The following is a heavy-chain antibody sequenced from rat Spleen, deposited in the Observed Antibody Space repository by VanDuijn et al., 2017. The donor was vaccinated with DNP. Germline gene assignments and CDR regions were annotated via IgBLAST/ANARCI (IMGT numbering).Heavy chain of an antibody. Sequence: EVQLVESGGGLVQPGGSLKLSCVASGFTFNNFWMTWIRQAPGKGLEWVASITHTGGSTYSPDSVKGRFTISRDNAKSTLYLQMDSLRSEDTATYYCARSDSYGFPYWGQGTLVTVSS. CDR3: ARSDSYGFPY. V-gene: IGHV5-31*01. D-gene: IGHD1-2*01. CDR2: ITHTGGST. CDR1: GFTFNNFW. J-gene: IGHJ3*01.